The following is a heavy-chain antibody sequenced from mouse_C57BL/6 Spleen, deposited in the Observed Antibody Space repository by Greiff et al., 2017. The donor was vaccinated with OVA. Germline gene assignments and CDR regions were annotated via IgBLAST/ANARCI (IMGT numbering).Heavy chain of an antibody. Sequence: EVQVVESGGGLVKPGGSLKLSCAASGFTFSSYAMSWVRQTPEKRLEWVATISDGGSYTYYPDNVKGRFTISRDNAKNNLYLQMSHLKSEDTAMYYCARDRTERNFDYWGQGTTLTVSS. CDR2: ISDGGSYT. CDR3: ARDRTERNFDY. V-gene: IGHV5-4*01. CDR1: GFTFSSYA. J-gene: IGHJ2*01.